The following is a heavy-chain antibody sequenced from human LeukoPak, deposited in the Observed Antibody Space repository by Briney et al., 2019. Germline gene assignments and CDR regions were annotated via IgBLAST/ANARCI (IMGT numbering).Heavy chain of an antibody. V-gene: IGHV4-59*01. CDR1: GGSISSYY. Sequence: PSETLSLTCTVSGGSISSYYWSWIRQPPGKGLEWIGYIYYSGSTNYNPSLKSRVTISVDTSKNQFSLKLSSVTAADTAVYYCARVGSSGWSYYYYYGMGVWGQGTTVTVSS. CDR3: ARVGSSGWSYYYYYGMGV. J-gene: IGHJ6*02. D-gene: IGHD6-19*01. CDR2: IYYSGST.